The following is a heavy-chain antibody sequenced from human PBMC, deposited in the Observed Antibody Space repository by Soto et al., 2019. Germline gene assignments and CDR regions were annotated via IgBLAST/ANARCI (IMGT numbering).Heavy chain of an antibody. CDR2: LIPILGAS. Sequence: QVQLVQSGAEVKKPGSSVKVSCKASADTFTGYTVTWVRQAPGQGLEWVGRLIPILGASNFAQKFQGRVTISADKXADTAYMVLTGLTSEDTAVYYCARSRGSYYTNFDSWGQGTLVTVSS. V-gene: IGHV1-69*08. CDR3: ARSRGSYYTNFDS. J-gene: IGHJ4*02. CDR1: ADTFTGYT. D-gene: IGHD3-10*01.